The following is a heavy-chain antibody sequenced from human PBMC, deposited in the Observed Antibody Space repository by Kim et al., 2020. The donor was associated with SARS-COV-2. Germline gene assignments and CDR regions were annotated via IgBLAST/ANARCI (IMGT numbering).Heavy chain of an antibody. J-gene: IGHJ4*02. CDR3: ASVFSGGSWQYDY. V-gene: IGHV4-39*01. Sequence: SETLSLTCTVSGGSIRSSSYYWGWIRQPPGKGLEWIGSIYYSGSTYYNPSLKSRVTISVDTSKNQFSLKLSSVTAADTAVYYCASVFSGGSWQYDYWGQGTLVTVSS. CDR1: GGSIRSSSYY. D-gene: IGHD1-26*01. CDR2: IYYSGST.